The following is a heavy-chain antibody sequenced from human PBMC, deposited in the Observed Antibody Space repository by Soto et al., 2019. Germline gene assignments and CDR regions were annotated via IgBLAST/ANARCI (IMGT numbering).Heavy chain of an antibody. J-gene: IGHJ4*02. V-gene: IGHV3-23*01. CDR1: GFTFSSYA. CDR2: MSGTGGST. Sequence: EVQLLESGGGLVQPGRSLRLSCAASGFTFSSYAMNWVRQAPGKGLEWVSAMSGTGGSTYYADSVKGRFTISRDNSKNTLYLQMNSLRVEDTAVFYCGKAGFSSGWSPSYFDYWGQGTLVTVSS. CDR3: GKAGFSSGWSPSYFDY. D-gene: IGHD6-19*01.